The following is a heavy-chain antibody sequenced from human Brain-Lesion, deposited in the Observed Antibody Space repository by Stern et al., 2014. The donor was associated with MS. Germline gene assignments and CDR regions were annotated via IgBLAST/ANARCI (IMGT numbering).Heavy chain of an antibody. CDR2: IYYSGTT. CDR1: GGSVSSTSYA. V-gene: IGHV4-39*01. J-gene: IGHJ5*02. Sequence: QVQLVESGPGLVKPSETLSLTCTVAGGSVSSTSYAWAWIRQPPGKGLEWVGPIYYSGTTYSSPSLTSRITISLDTSTKQFFLPLVSVTAADTAVYYCAGEEDIRYCSGGSCTGNWFDPWGQGTLVTVSS. CDR3: AGEEDIRYCSGGSCTGNWFDP. D-gene: IGHD2-15*01.